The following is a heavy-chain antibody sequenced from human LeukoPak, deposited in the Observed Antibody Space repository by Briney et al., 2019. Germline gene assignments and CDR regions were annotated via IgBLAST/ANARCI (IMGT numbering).Heavy chain of an antibody. CDR2: IYYSGST. J-gene: IGHJ6*02. D-gene: IGHD3-10*01. CDR1: GGSISSYY. V-gene: IGHV4-59*01. Sequence: PSETLSLTCTVSGGSISSYYWSWIRQPPGKGLEWIGYIYYSGSTNYNPSLKSRVTISVDTSKNQFSLKLGSVTAADTAVYYCARGEGGVLLWFGELSLGDYYYGMDVWGQGTTVTVSS. CDR3: ARGEGGVLLWFGELSLGDYYYGMDV.